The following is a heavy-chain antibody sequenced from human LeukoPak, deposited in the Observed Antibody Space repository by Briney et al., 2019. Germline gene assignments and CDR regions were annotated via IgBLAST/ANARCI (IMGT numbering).Heavy chain of an antibody. D-gene: IGHD6-19*01. CDR2: IIPIFGTA. Sequence: EASVKVSCKASGGTFSSYAISWVRQAPGQGLEWMGGIIPIFGTANYAQKFQGRVTITADKSTSTAYMELSSLRSGDTAVYYCARRSRIAVAGYYYYYMDVWGKGTTVTVSS. CDR3: ARRSRIAVAGYYYYYMDV. V-gene: IGHV1-69*06. J-gene: IGHJ6*03. CDR1: GGTFSSYA.